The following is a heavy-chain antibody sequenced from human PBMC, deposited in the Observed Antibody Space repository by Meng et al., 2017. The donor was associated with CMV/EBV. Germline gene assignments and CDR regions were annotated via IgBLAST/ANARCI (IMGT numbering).Heavy chain of an antibody. CDR2: INPSGGST. J-gene: IGHJ3*02. CDR3: ARTDAFDI. V-gene: IGHV1-46*01. Sequence: QVQGVESGGEVKKPGAHLKVYLKASGYTFTSYYMHWVRQAPGKGIEWMGIINPSGGSTRYAQKFQGRVTMTRDTSTSTVYMDLSSLRSEDTAVYYCARTDAFDIWGQGTMVTVSS. CDR1: GYTFTSYY.